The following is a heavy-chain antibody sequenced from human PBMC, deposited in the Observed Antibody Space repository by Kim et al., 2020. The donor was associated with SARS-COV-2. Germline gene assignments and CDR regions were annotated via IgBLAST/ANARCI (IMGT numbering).Heavy chain of an antibody. V-gene: IGHV4-30-4*01. CDR3: ARDSTGDSSGWF. Sequence: SETLSLTCTVSGGSISGGGHYWSWIRQPPGRGLEWIGYIYYSGSTSYNPSPKSRVTISVDTSKNQFSLKLSSLTAADTAVYYCARDSTGDSSGWF. J-gene: IGHJ5*01. D-gene: IGHD6-19*01. CDR2: IYYSGST. CDR1: GGSISGGGHY.